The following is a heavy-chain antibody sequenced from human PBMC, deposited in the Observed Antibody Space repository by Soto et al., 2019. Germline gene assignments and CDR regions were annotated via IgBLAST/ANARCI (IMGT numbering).Heavy chain of an antibody. CDR3: ARDPYYYDSSGPPPNYYYGMDV. Sequence: SVKVSCKASGGTFSSYAISWVRQAPGQGLEWMGGIIPIFGTANYAQKFQGRVTITADESTSTAYMELSSLRSEDTAVYYCARDPYYYDSSGPPPNYYYGMDVWGQGTTVTVSS. CDR2: IIPIFGTA. V-gene: IGHV1-69*13. CDR1: GGTFSSYA. J-gene: IGHJ6*02. D-gene: IGHD3-22*01.